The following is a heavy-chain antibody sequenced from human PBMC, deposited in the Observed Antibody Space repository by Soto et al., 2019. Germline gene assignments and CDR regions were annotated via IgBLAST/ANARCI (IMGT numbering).Heavy chain of an antibody. Sequence: SVKVSCKASGGTFGSDAITWVRQAPGQGLEWVGRIIPIFGTTNYAQNLQGRVTISADKSTLTSYMELHSLTSDDTALYYCARDRTDSGYYTNWLDPWGQGTQVTV. CDR3: ARDRTDSGYYTNWLDP. J-gene: IGHJ5*02. CDR2: IIPIFGTT. D-gene: IGHD3-22*01. V-gene: IGHV1-69*06. CDR1: GGTFGSDA.